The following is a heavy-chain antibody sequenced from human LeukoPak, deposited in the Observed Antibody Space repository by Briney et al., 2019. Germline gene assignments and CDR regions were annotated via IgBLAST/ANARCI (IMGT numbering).Heavy chain of an antibody. V-gene: IGHV4-39*01. Sequence: SETLSLTCTVSGGSISSSSYYWGWIRQSPGKGLEGIGSMYYRGSTYYNPSLKSRVTLSVDTPKNQFSLQLSSVTAADTAVYYCARHGRDGYNYGPVVYYWGQGTLVTVPP. CDR1: GGSISSSSYY. CDR3: ARHGRDGYNYGPVVYY. D-gene: IGHD5-24*01. CDR2: MYYRGST. J-gene: IGHJ4*02.